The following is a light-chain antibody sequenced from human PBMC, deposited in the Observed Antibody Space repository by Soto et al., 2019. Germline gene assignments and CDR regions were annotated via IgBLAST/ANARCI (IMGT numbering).Light chain of an antibody. V-gene: IGKV3-11*01. CDR1: QSVSSY. CDR2: DAS. J-gene: IGKJ1*01. Sequence: EIVLTQSPATLSLSPGESATLSCRASQSVSSYLAWYQQKPGQAPRLLIYDASNRATGIPDRFSGSGSGTDFTLTITSLEPEDFAVYYCQQRVNWPLTFGQGTKVEIK. CDR3: QQRVNWPLT.